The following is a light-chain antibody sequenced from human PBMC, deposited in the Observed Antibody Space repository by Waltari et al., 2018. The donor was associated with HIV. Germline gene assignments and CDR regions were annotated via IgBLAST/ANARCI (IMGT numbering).Light chain of an antibody. CDR3: QSYYSSLNGYV. V-gene: IGLV1-40*01. Sequence: QSVLTQPPSVSGAPGQRVTIPCTGTTTNIGTGYDVHWYQQFPGKAPNLLIYPHRHRPSGFPDRFSASKSGTSASLAITGLQAEDEADYYCQSYYSSLNGYVFGTGTKVTVL. CDR1: TTNIGTGYD. J-gene: IGLJ1*01. CDR2: PHR.